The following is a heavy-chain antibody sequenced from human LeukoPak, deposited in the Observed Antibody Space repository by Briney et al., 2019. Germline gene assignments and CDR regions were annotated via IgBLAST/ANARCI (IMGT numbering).Heavy chain of an antibody. Sequence: GGSLRLSCAASGFTLSSYAMHWVRQAPGKGLEWVAVISYDGSNKYYADSVKGRFTISRDNSKNTLYLQMNGLRAEDTAVYYCARAYYDFWSGYPIWGQGTMVTVSS. CDR1: GFTLSSYA. V-gene: IGHV3-30-3*01. J-gene: IGHJ3*02. CDR2: ISYDGSNK. CDR3: ARAYYDFWSGYPI. D-gene: IGHD3-3*01.